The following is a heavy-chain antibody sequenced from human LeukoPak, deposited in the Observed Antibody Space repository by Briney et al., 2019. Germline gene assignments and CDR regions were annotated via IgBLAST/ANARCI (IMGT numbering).Heavy chain of an antibody. V-gene: IGHV3-23*01. CDR1: GFTFRDYW. Sequence: RSGGSLRLSCSASGFTFRDYWMSWVRQAPGKGLEWVSGIIPSGHTTYYADSVRGRFTISRDNSRDTVYLQMNSLRAEDTAVYYCAKDDRWLQFCCWGQGTLVTVSA. CDR3: AKDDRWLQFCC. CDR2: IIPSGHTT. D-gene: IGHD5-24*01. J-gene: IGHJ4*02.